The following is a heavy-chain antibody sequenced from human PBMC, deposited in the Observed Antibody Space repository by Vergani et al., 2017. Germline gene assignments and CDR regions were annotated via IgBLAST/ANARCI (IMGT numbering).Heavy chain of an antibody. CDR1: GGSMSGYY. D-gene: IGHD3-10*01. Sequence: QVRLQESGPGLVKPSETLSLTCSVSGGSMSGYYWSWIRQPPGKELEWIGYMYHSGSTNYNPSLETRVTISGDTSKKQFSLKLNSVTAADTAVYYCGRVADFYGLGSRLLDLWVQGILVTVSS. V-gene: IGHV4-59*01. J-gene: IGHJ5*02. CDR3: GRVADFYGLGSRLLDL. CDR2: MYHSGST.